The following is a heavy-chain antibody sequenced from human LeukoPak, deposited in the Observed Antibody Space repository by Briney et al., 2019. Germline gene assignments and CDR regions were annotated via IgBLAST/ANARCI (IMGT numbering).Heavy chain of an antibody. J-gene: IGHJ3*02. D-gene: IGHD5-24*01. V-gene: IGHV4-4*02. Sequence: SGTLSLTCAVSGGSISSSNWWSWVRQPPGKGLEWIGEIYHSGSTNYNPSLKSRVTISVDKSKNQFSLKLSSVTAADTAVYYCAGDWGWLQFGDAFDIWGQGTMVTVSS. CDR3: AGDWGWLQFGDAFDI. CDR1: GGSISSSNW. CDR2: IYHSGST.